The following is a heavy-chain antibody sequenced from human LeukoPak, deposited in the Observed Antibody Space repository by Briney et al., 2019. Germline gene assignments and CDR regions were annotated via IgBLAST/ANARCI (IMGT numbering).Heavy chain of an antibody. CDR1: GYTFTSYD. J-gene: IGHJ3*02. CDR2: MNPNSGYT. V-gene: IGHV1-8*02. D-gene: IGHD6-19*01. CDR3: ARGPAKSSMAVAPFAFDI. Sequence: GASVKVSCKASGYTFTSYDINWVRQATRQGLEWMGWMNPNSGYTGFAQKFQGRVSMTRNTSISTAYMELGSLRSEDTAVYYCARGPAKSSMAVAPFAFDIWGQGTMVTVSS.